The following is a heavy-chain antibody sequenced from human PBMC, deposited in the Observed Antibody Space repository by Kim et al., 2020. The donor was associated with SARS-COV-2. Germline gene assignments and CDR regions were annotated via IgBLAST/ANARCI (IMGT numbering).Heavy chain of an antibody. CDR3: ARYGGGYFDL. Sequence: GGYLRLSCAASGFTFSSYAMHWVRQAPGKGLEWVAVISSDGSNKYYADSVKGRFTISRDNSKNTLYLQMNSLRAEDTAVYYCARYGGGYFDLWGHGTLVTVSS. CDR2: ISSDGSNK. V-gene: IGHV3-30*04. CDR1: GFTFSSYA. J-gene: IGHJ2*01. D-gene: IGHD3-10*01.